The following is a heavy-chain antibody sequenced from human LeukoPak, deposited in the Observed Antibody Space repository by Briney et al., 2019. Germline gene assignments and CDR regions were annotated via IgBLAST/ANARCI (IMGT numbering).Heavy chain of an antibody. D-gene: IGHD3-16*02. CDR2: IYYSGST. CDR3: ARQMHDYVWGSYRYTAFDY. CDR1: GGSISSSSYY. J-gene: IGHJ4*02. Sequence: SETLSLTCTVSGGSISSSSYYWGWLRQPPGKGLEWIGSIYYSGSTYYNPSLKSRVTISVDTSKNQFSLKLSSVTAADTAVYYCARQMHDYVWGSYRYTAFDYWGQGTLVTVSS. V-gene: IGHV4-39*01.